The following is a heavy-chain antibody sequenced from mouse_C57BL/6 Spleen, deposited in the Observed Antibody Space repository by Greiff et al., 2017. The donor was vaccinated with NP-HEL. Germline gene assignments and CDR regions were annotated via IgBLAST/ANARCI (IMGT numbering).Heavy chain of an antibody. D-gene: IGHD2-3*01. V-gene: IGHV5-4*01. CDR3: ARDGADGYFYWYFDV. Sequence: VESGGGLVKPGGSLQLSCAASGFTFSSYAMSWVRQTPEKRLEWVATISDGGSYTYYPDNVKGRFTISRDNAKNNLYLQMSHLKSEDTAMYYCARDGADGYFYWYFDVWGTGTTVTVSS. CDR1: GFTFSSYA. CDR2: ISDGGSYT. J-gene: IGHJ1*03.